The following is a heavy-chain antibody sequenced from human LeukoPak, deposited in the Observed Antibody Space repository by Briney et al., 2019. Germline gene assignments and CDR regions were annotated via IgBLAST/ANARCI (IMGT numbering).Heavy chain of an antibody. J-gene: IGHJ6*03. D-gene: IGHD3/OR15-3a*01. CDR1: GGSLSDYT. V-gene: IGHV1-69*05. CDR3: ARDGLLTRTGMDV. CDR2: IIPMFGTA. Sequence: SVKVSCKASGGSLSDYTISWVRQAPGQGLEWMGGIIPMFGTAKYAQNFQGRVTITTDDSSSTVYMELSSLRFEDTASYFCARDGLLTRTGMDVWGKGTTVTVSS.